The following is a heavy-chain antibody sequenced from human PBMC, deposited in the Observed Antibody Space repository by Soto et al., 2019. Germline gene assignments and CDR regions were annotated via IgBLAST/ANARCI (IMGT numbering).Heavy chain of an antibody. V-gene: IGHV1-18*01. D-gene: IGHD6-19*01. CDR3: ARADSSGWYGAFDY. J-gene: IGHJ4*02. CDR1: GYTFTSYG. CDR2: ISAYNGNT. Sequence: GAPVKVTCKASGYTFTSYGMSWVRPAPGQGLEWMGWISAYNGNTNYAQKLQGRVTMTTDTSTSTAYMELRSLRSDDTAVYYCARADSSGWYGAFDYWGQGTLVTLSS.